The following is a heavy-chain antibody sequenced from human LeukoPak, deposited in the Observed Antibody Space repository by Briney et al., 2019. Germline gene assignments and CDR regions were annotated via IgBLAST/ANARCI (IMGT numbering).Heavy chain of an antibody. Sequence: AGGSLRLSCAVSGLTVSTNYMTWVRQAPGKGLEWVSVIQSGGSTYYADSVKGRFTISRDNSKNTLYLQMNSLRAEDMAVYYCARGPADNHFDYWGQGTLVTVSS. CDR3: ARGPADNHFDY. J-gene: IGHJ4*02. V-gene: IGHV3-66*01. CDR2: IQSGGST. CDR1: GLTVSTNY. D-gene: IGHD3-9*01.